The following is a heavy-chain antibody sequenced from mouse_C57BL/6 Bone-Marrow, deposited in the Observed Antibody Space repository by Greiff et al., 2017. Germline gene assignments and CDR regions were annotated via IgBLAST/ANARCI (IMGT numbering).Heavy chain of an antibody. Sequence: QVQLQQPGAELVKPGASVKMSCKASCYTFTSYWITWVKQRPGQGLEWIGDIYPTSGRTNHNEKFKSKAILTVDTSSNTAYMQLSSLTSEDSAVFYCARSGPLGRSFDYWGQGTTLTVSS. CDR3: ARSGPLGRSFDY. D-gene: IGHD4-1*01. CDR1: CYTFTSYW. V-gene: IGHV1-55*01. J-gene: IGHJ2*01. CDR2: IYPTSGRT.